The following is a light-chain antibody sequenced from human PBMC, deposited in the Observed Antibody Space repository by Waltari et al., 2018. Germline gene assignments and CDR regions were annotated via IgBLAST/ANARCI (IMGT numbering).Light chain of an antibody. CDR1: QSVSSY. CDR2: DAS. J-gene: IGKJ5*01. Sequence: EIVLTQSPATLSLSPGARATLSCRASQSVSSYLAWYQQKPGQAPRLLIYDASNRATGIPARFSGSGSGTDFTLTISSLEPEDFAVYYCQQRSNWPPIPFGQGTRLEIK. V-gene: IGKV3-11*01. CDR3: QQRSNWPPIP.